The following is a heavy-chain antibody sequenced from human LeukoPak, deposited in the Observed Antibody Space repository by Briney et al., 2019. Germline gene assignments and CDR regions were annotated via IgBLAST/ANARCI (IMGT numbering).Heavy chain of an antibody. D-gene: IGHD2-8*01. V-gene: IGHV1-46*01. Sequence: ASVEVSCKASGYTFTSYYIHWVRQAPGQGLEWMGIINPSGGSTDYAQKFQGRVTVTSDTSTSTVYMELSSLRSEDTAIYYCARPLAPVMLNAFDIWGQGTMVTVSS. CDR1: GYTFTSYY. CDR2: INPSGGST. J-gene: IGHJ3*02. CDR3: ARPLAPVMLNAFDI.